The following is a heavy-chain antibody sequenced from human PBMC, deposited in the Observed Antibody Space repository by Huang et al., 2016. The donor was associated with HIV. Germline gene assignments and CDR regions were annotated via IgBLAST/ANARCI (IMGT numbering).Heavy chain of an antibody. J-gene: IGHJ4*03. CDR2: IIPIYGTP. D-gene: IGHD1-1*01. Sequence: QVQLVQSGAEVKKPGSSLKVSCKASGGTFKNNDPNWVRQAPGQGLEWIGGIIPIYGTPHYAQKFQGRVTISADESTNTAYMELISLTSEDTAVYYCATTGRELLRGYFDYWGQGTLVTVA. CDR1: GGTFKNND. V-gene: IGHV1-69*13. CDR3: ATTGRELLRGYFDY.